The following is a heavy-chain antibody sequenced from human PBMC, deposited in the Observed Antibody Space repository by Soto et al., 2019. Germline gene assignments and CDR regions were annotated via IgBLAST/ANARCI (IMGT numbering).Heavy chain of an antibody. CDR3: ARDFRDCTNGVCYRVRAFDI. V-gene: IGHV3-7*01. Sequence: PGGSLRLSCAASGFTFSSYWMSWVRQAPGKGLEWVANIKQDGSEKYYVDSVKGRFTISRDNAKNSLYLQMNSLRAEDTAVYYCARDFRDCTNGVCYRVRAFDIWGQGTMVTVSS. J-gene: IGHJ3*02. CDR2: IKQDGSEK. D-gene: IGHD2-8*01. CDR1: GFTFSSYW.